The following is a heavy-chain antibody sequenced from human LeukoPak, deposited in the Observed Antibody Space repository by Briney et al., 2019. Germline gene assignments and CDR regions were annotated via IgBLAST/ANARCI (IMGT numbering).Heavy chain of an antibody. CDR1: GGSISSSSYY. CDR3: ARPGGSYEYHFDY. D-gene: IGHD1-26*01. CDR2: IYYSGST. Sequence: SETLSLTCTVSGGSISSSSYYWGWIRQPPGKGLEWIGSIYYSGSTYYNPSLKSRVTISVDTSKNQFSLKLSSVTAADTAVYYCARPGGSYEYHFDYWGQGTLVTVSS. J-gene: IGHJ4*02. V-gene: IGHV4-39*01.